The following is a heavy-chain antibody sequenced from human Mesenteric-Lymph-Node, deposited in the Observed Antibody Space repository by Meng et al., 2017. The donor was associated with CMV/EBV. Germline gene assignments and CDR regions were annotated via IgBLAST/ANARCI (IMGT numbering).Heavy chain of an antibody. D-gene: IGHD3-10*01. CDR1: GYNFRNFD. V-gene: IGHV1-8*01. J-gene: IGHJ4*02. Sequence: KVDCKASGYNFRNFDIDWVRQVPGQGLEWMGWMKPISGDTGYAQNFQGRVTMTRDTSITTAYLELSSLRPDDTAVYYCARGNGGSFDYWGQGSLVTVSS. CDR3: ARGNGGSFDY. CDR2: MKPISGDT.